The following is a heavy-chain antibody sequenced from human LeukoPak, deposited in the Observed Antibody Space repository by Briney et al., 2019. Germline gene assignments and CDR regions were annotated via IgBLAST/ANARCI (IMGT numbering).Heavy chain of an antibody. CDR3: TRQPGQQPASFDS. D-gene: IGHD6-13*01. CDR1: GDSVSSDTVA. CDR2: TYYRSQWGH. V-gene: IGHV6-1*01. J-gene: IGHJ4*02. Sequence: SQTLSLTCAISGDSVSSDTVAWNWIRQSPSRGLEWLGRTYYRSQWGHDFAFFVKNRIRVDADTSRNQFSLHLNSVTPEDTAIYYCTRQPGQQPASFDSWGQGTLVTVSS.